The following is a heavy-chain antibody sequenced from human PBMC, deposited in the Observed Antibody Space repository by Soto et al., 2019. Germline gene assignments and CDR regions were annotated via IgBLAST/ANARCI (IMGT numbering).Heavy chain of an antibody. J-gene: IGHJ6*02. D-gene: IGHD3-10*02. CDR3: VREGSYDVWGYCYGMDV. Sequence: QVQLQQWGAGLFKPSETLSLTCAVYGGSLSHYYWSWIRQSQGKGLEWIGEINHSGSTNYNPSLKSRVTISVETSKNQFSLKLRYVTAADTAVYYCVREGSYDVWGYCYGMDVWGQGNKVNVSS. V-gene: IGHV4-34*01. CDR2: INHSGST. CDR1: GGSLSHYY.